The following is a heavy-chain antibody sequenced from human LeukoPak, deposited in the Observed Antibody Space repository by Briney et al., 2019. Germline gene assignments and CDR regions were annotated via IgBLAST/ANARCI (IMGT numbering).Heavy chain of an antibody. V-gene: IGHV5-51*01. Sequence: TTGESLKISCKGSGSSFTSYWIGWVRPLPGKGLEWMGIIYPGDSDTRYSPSFQGQVTISADKSISTAYLQWSSLKASDTAMYYCARQKYCSGGSCYGDYWGQGTLVTVSS. CDR2: IYPGDSDT. J-gene: IGHJ4*02. CDR1: GSSFTSYW. D-gene: IGHD2-15*01. CDR3: ARQKYCSGGSCYGDY.